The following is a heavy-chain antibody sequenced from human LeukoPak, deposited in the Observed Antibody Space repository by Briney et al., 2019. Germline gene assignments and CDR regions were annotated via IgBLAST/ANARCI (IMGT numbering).Heavy chain of an antibody. Sequence: GASVKVSCKASGYTFTSYGISWVRQAPGQGLEWMGRINPNSGGTNYAQKFQGWVTMTRDTSISTAFMELSRLRSDDTAVYYCARSRYSSSWTFFDYWGQGTLVTVSS. CDR2: INPNSGGT. CDR1: GYTFTSYG. V-gene: IGHV1-2*04. CDR3: ARSRYSSSWTFFDY. D-gene: IGHD6-13*01. J-gene: IGHJ4*02.